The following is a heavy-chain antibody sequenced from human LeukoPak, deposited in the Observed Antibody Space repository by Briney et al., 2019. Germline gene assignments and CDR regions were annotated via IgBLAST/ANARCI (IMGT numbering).Heavy chain of an antibody. CDR1: GFTFSSYA. CDR2: IYVDGRTT. Sequence: QAGGSLRLSCAASGFTFSSYAMSWVRQAPGKGLVWVSRIYVDGRTTNYADSVKGRFTISRDNAKNTVYLEMNSLSVEDTATYYCIRDFRSADLWGQGTLVTVTS. V-gene: IGHV3-74*01. J-gene: IGHJ5*02. CDR3: IRDFRSADL.